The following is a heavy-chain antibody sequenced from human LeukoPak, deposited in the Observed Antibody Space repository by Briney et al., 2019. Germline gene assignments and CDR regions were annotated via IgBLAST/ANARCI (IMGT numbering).Heavy chain of an antibody. CDR2: INHSGST. CDR1: GGSFSGYY. V-gene: IGHV4-34*01. D-gene: IGHD5-24*01. Sequence: SETLSLTCAVYGGSFSGYYWSWIRQPPGKGLEWIGEINHSGSTNYNASLKSRVTISVDTSKNQFSLKLSSVTAADTAVYYCARGRARWLQFVAIDWGFDYWGQGTLVTVSS. J-gene: IGHJ4*02. CDR3: ARGRARWLQFVAIDWGFDY.